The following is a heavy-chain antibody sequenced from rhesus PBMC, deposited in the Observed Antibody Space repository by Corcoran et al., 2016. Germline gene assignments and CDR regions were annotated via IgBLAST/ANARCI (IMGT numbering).Heavy chain of an antibody. V-gene: IGHV4-147*01. D-gene: IGHD6-37*01. Sequence: QVQLQQSAPGVVKPSETLSLTCTVPGGPISSDRWGWFRQSPGKGLEWIGLIYGGTGETSYNPSLKSRVTISSDTSEYQLSLKVNSVTAADTAVYYCVKHGGYSFDSWGQGFLVTVSS. CDR1: GGPISSDR. CDR3: VKHGGYSFDS. CDR2: IYGGTGET. J-gene: IGHJ4*01.